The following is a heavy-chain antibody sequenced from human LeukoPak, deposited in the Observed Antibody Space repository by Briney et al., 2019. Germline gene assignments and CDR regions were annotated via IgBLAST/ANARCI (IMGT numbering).Heavy chain of an antibody. CDR2: MNPNSGNT. CDR3: ARVGGSYVSIGYYYYYYGMDV. J-gene: IGHJ6*02. CDR1: GYTFTSYD. D-gene: IGHD3-16*01. Sequence: VASVTVSCKASGYTFTSYDINWVRQATGQGLEWMGWMNPNSGNTGYAQKFQGRVTMTRNTSISTAYMELSSLRSEDTAVYYCARVGGSYVSIGYYYYYYGMDVWGQGTTVTVSS. V-gene: IGHV1-8*01.